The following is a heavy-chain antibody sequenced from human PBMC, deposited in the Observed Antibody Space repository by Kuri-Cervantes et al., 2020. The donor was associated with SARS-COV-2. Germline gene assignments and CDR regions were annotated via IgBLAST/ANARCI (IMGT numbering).Heavy chain of an antibody. CDR3: AKGELLWFGEQQSGGMDV. Sequence: GESLKISCAASGFSFSSYGFHWVRQAPGKGLEWVAVMWYDGTNKFYADSVKGRFTISRDNSKNTLYLQMNSLRAEDTAVYYCAKGELLWFGEQQSGGMDVWGQGTTVTVSS. V-gene: IGHV3-33*06. CDR2: MWYDGTNK. D-gene: IGHD3-10*01. J-gene: IGHJ6*02. CDR1: GFSFSSYG.